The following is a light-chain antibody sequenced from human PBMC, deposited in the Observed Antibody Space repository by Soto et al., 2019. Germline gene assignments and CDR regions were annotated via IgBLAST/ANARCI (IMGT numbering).Light chain of an antibody. V-gene: IGKV4-1*01. Sequence: DIVMTQSPDSLAVSLGERATINCKSSQSVLYSSNNKNSVAWYQQKPGQPPQLLIYWASTRESGVPDRFSGSESGTDFTLTISSLQSEDFAVYYCQQYNNWPPRFTFGPGTKVDIK. CDR3: QQYNNWPPRFT. CDR2: WAS. J-gene: IGKJ3*01. CDR1: QSVLYSSNNKNS.